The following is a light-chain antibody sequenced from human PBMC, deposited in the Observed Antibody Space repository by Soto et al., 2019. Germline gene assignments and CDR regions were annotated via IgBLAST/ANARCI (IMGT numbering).Light chain of an antibody. CDR3: QHRSNWTRT. CDR1: QSVTNS. J-gene: IGKJ1*01. Sequence: EIVLTQSPATLSLSPGERATLSWRASQSVTNSLAWYQQKPGQAPRLLVYDASNRATGIPTRFSGSGSGTDFTLTVSSLQNEDFATYDGQHRSNWTRTFGQGTKVDIK. CDR2: DAS. V-gene: IGKV3-11*01.